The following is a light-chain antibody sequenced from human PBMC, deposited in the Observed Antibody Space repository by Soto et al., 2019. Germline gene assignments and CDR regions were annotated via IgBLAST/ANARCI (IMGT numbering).Light chain of an antibody. V-gene: IGKV3-15*01. CDR2: GAS. CDR1: QSVSSN. CDR3: QQYTNWPYT. J-gene: IGKJ2*01. Sequence: EIVMTQSPATLSVSPGERATLSCRASQSVSSNLAWYQQKPGQAPRLLIYGASTRATGIPASFSGSGSGTDFSLIISSLQSEDFAVYYCQQYTNWPYTFGQGTKLEIK.